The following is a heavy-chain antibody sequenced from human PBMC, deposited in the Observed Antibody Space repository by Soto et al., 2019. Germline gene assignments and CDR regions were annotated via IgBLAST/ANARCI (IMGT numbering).Heavy chain of an antibody. Sequence: QVQLVQSGAEVKKPGASVKVSCKASGYTFTNYAIHWVRQAPGQRLERMGWINAGSGNTKYSQRFEGRVSITRDTSASTAYMEVSSLTSGDTAVYYCACEQQLATFQHWGQGTLVTVSS. CDR1: GYTFTNYA. V-gene: IGHV1-3*01. D-gene: IGHD6-13*01. CDR2: INAGSGNT. CDR3: ACEQQLATFQH. J-gene: IGHJ1*01.